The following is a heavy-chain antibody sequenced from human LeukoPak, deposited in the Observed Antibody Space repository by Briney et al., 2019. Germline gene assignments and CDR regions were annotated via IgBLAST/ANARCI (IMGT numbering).Heavy chain of an antibody. CDR1: GFIFSSYG. CDR3: ARKSGSGWPRYFDY. CDR2: ISSSSNTK. D-gene: IGHD6-19*01. V-gene: IGHV3-48*01. J-gene: IGHJ4*02. Sequence: PGRSLRLSCAASGFIFSSYGMHWVRQAPGKGLEWISYISSSSNTKYYADSVEGRFTISRDNAENSLYLQMNSLRAEDTAVYYCARKSGSGWPRYFDYWGQGTLVTVSS.